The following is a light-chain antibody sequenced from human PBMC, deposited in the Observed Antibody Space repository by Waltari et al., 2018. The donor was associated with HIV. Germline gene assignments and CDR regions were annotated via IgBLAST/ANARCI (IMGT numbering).Light chain of an antibody. J-gene: IGKJ2*01. Sequence: DIQMTQSPLRLPASVGDRVTITCRASQNIGNFLNWYLHKPGTAPKLLIYGSSSLQGGVPSRFSGGGSGTDFFLTISNLQLDDFGIYYCQQSYNSPVTFGQGTKVEI. V-gene: IGKV1-39*01. CDR3: QQSYNSPVT. CDR1: QNIGNF. CDR2: GSS.